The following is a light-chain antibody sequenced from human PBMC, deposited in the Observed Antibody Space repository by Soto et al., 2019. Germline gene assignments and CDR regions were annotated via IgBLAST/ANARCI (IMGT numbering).Light chain of an antibody. CDR2: DVS. J-gene: IGLJ2*01. CDR1: SSDVGGYNY. V-gene: IGLV2-14*03. Sequence: QSALTQPASVSGSPGQSITISCTGTSSDVGGYNYVSWYQHHPGKAPKLRIYDVSNRASGVSERSSGSKSGNTASLTITGRLAEEEAADYCSSYTGTNTVIFGGGTKLTVL. CDR3: SSYTGTNTVI.